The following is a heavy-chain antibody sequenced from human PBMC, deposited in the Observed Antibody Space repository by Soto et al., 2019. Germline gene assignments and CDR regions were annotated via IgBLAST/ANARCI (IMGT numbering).Heavy chain of an antibody. CDR3: ARVGISSSDAFDI. V-gene: IGHV4-31*03. J-gene: IGHJ3*02. D-gene: IGHD6-6*01. CDR1: GGSISSGGYY. CDR2: IYHSGNT. Sequence: SETLSLTCSVSGGSISSGGYYWSWIRQLPGKDLEWIGYIYHSGNTYYNSSLKSRLTISVDTSKNQFSLKLTSVTAADTAMYYCARVGISSSDAFDIWGQGTMVTVSS.